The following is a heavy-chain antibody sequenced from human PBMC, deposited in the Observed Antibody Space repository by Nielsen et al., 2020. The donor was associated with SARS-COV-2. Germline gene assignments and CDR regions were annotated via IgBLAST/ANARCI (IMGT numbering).Heavy chain of an antibody. CDR1: GGSISSYY. CDR2: IYYSGST. D-gene: IGHD3-3*01. J-gene: IGHJ5*02. Sequence: SETLSLTCTVSGGSISSYYWSWIRQPPRKGLEWIGYIYYSGSTNYNPSLKSRVTISVDTSKNQFSLKLSSVTAADTAVYYCARHPRITIFGVVIIGWFDPWGQGTLVTVSS. CDR3: ARHPRITIFGVVIIGWFDP. V-gene: IGHV4-59*01.